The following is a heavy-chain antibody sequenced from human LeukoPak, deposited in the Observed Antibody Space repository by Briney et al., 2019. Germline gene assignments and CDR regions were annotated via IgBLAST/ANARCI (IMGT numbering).Heavy chain of an antibody. CDR3: ARGAITMVRGGFGDNDY. Sequence: GGSLRLSCAASGFTLSSYAMSWVRQGPGKGLEWVSAISVSGNTYHADSVKGRFTISRDSSKNTLYLQMNSLRAEDTAVYYCARGAITMVRGGFGDNDYWGQGTLVTVSS. CDR1: GFTLSSYA. J-gene: IGHJ4*02. CDR2: ISVSGNT. D-gene: IGHD3-10*01. V-gene: IGHV3-23*01.